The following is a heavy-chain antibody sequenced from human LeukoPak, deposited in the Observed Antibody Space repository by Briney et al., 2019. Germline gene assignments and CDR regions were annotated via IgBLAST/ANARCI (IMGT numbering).Heavy chain of an antibody. D-gene: IGHD3-22*01. J-gene: IGHJ5*02. CDR2: ISYDGSNK. CDR3: ARSSGGVVVPHNWFDP. CDR1: GFTFSSYA. V-gene: IGHV3-30-3*01. Sequence: PGGSLRLSCAASGFTFSSYAMHWVRQAQAKGRGGGAVISYDGSNKYYADSVKGRFTISRDNSKNTLYLQMNSLRAEDTAVYYCARSSGGVVVPHNWFDPWGQGTLVTVSS.